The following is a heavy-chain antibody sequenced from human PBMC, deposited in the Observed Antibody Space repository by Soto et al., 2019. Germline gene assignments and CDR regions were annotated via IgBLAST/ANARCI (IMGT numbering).Heavy chain of an antibody. CDR2: VYWDDDK. D-gene: IGHD3-3*01. CDR1: GFSLSTSGAA. V-gene: IGHV2-5*02. CDR3: GHRQLVPFFGLVSQTGVWFGS. J-gene: IGHJ5*01. Sequence: QITLKESGPTLVNPTQTLTLTCTFSGFSLSTSGAAVGWIRQPPGKALEWLALVYWDDDKRYSPSIKNRVTITKDTSKNPVGPTPTNPGPWGTATYLFGHRQLVPFFGLVSQTGVWFGSWGQGALVTVPS.